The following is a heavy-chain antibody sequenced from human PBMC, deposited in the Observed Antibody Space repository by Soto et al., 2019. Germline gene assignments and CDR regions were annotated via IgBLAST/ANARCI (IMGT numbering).Heavy chain of an antibody. Sequence: GGSVRLSCAASGFTFSNAWMSWVRQAPGKGLEWVGRIKSKTDGGTTDYAAPVKGRFTISRDDSKNTLYLQMNSLKTEDTAVYYCAIRIQLWLDYYYYGMDVWGKGTTVTVSS. CDR2: IKSKTDGGTT. V-gene: IGHV3-15*01. CDR1: GFTFSNAW. CDR3: AIRIQLWLDYYYYGMDV. D-gene: IGHD5-18*01. J-gene: IGHJ6*04.